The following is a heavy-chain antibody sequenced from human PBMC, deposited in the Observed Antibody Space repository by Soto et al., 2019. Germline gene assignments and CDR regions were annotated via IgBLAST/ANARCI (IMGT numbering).Heavy chain of an antibody. Sequence: EVQLLESGGGLVQPGGSLRLSCAASAFTFSNYAMSWVRQAPGKGLEWVSAIGGSGTSTYYADSVKGRFTVSRDNSKNTLYLQMNSLRADDTAVYYCAKGMLTIFGAVIIDGMDVWGQGTTVTVSS. CDR3: AKGMLTIFGAVIIDGMDV. CDR2: IGGSGTST. J-gene: IGHJ6*02. D-gene: IGHD3-3*01. V-gene: IGHV3-23*01. CDR1: AFTFSNYA.